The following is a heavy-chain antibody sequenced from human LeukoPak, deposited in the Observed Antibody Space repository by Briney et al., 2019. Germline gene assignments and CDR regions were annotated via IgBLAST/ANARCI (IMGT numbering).Heavy chain of an antibody. V-gene: IGHV3-30*04. CDR3: ARSGLRWLQVSDY. Sequence: GGSLRPSCAASGISSSNYAMHCVRQAPGKGLEWVAVMSHDGRNKYYADSVKGRLTISRDNSENTLYLQLYSLRAEDTAVYYCARSGLRWLQVSDYWGQGTLVTVSS. J-gene: IGHJ4*02. D-gene: IGHD5-24*01. CDR1: GISSSNYA. CDR2: MSHDGRNK.